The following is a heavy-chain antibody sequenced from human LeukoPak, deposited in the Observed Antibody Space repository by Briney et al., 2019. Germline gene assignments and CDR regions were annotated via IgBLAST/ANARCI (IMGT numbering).Heavy chain of an antibody. J-gene: IGHJ6*03. Sequence: PGGSLRLSCAASGFTFSNYWMHWVRQAPGKGLVWVSRINSDGINTSYADSVKGRFTISRDNAKNTLNLQMNSLRAEDTAVYYCARNKLGISEKYMDVWGKGTTVTISS. CDR2: INSDGINT. CDR1: GFTFSNYW. D-gene: IGHD7-27*01. V-gene: IGHV3-74*01. CDR3: ARNKLGISEKYMDV.